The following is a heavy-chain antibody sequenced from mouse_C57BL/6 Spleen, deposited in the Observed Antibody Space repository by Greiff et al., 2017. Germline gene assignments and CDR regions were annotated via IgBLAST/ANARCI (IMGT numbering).Heavy chain of an antibody. D-gene: IGHD3-2*02. J-gene: IGHJ4*01. V-gene: IGHV1-82*01. Sequence: LKESGASVKISCKASGYAFSSSWMNWVKQRPGKGLEWIGRIYPGDGDTNYNGKFKGKATLTADKSSSTAYMQLSSLTSEDSAVYFCAREGTAQATLYYYAMDYWGQGTSVTVSS. CDR1: GYAFSSSW. CDR2: IYPGDGDT. CDR3: AREGTAQATLYYYAMDY.